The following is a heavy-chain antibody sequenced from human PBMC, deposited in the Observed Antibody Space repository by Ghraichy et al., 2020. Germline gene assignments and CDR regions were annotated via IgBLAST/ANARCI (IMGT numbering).Heavy chain of an antibody. CDR1: GGSISSYY. D-gene: IGHD6-6*01. V-gene: IGHV4-59*08. Sequence: SETLTLTCTVSGGSISSYYWSWIRKPPGKGLEWIGYIYYSGSTNYNPSLKSRVTISVDTSKNQFSLKLSSVTAADTAVYYCARNIAARQDYYGMDVWGQGTTVTVSS. CDR2: IYYSGST. CDR3: ARNIAARQDYYGMDV. J-gene: IGHJ6*02.